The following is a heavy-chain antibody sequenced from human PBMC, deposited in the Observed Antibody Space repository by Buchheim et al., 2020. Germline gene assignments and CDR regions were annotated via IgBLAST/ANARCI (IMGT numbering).Heavy chain of an antibody. J-gene: IGHJ6*02. Sequence: QVQLVESGGGVVQPGRSLRLSCAASGFTFSSYGMHWVRQAPGKGLEWVAVISYDGSNKYYADSVKGRFTISRDNSKNTLYLQMNSLRAEDTAVYYCAKDAAARTYYYYGMDVWGQGTT. CDR3: AKDAAARTYYYYGMDV. CDR1: GFTFSSYG. D-gene: IGHD2-2*01. CDR2: ISYDGSNK. V-gene: IGHV3-30*18.